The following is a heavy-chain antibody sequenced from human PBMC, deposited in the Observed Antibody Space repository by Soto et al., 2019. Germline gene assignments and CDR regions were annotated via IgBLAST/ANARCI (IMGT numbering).Heavy chain of an antibody. J-gene: IGHJ6*02. V-gene: IGHV3-33*01. Sequence: QVQVVESGGGVVQPGRSLRLSCTVSGFTFSGHAMHWVRQAPGKGLEWVAQIWYDGSNKYYADSVKGRFTISRDNSKNILYVQMDSLRVDDTAVYYCARDGQSLAPYALDVWGQGTSGTVSS. CDR3: ARDGQSLAPYALDV. CDR1: GFTFSGHA. CDR2: IWYDGSNK. D-gene: IGHD6-19*01.